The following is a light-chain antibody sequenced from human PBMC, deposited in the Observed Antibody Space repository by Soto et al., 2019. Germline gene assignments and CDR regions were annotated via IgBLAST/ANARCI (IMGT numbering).Light chain of an antibody. V-gene: IGKV3-20*01. CDR2: GAS. CDR1: QRMTNNF. Sequence: EIGLTQSPDTLSLSPGERVTLSCRASQRMTNNFLAWFQQKPGLAPRLLIHGASTRASGVPDRFTGGGSGTDFVLTISRVEPEDFAVYYCQKYGRSPFPFGQGTKLPIK. J-gene: IGKJ2*01. CDR3: QKYGRSPFP.